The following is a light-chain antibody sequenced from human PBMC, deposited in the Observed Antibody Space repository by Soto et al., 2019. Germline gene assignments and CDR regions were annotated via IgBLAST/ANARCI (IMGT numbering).Light chain of an antibody. J-gene: IGKJ1*01. CDR1: QGISSW. CDR2: DAS. Sequence: GDRVTLTCRASQGISSWLAWYQQKPGKAPKLLIYDASSLESGVPSRFSGSGSGTEFTLTISSLQPDDFATYYCQQYNSYSWTVGQGTKVEIK. V-gene: IGKV1-5*01. CDR3: QQYNSYSWT.